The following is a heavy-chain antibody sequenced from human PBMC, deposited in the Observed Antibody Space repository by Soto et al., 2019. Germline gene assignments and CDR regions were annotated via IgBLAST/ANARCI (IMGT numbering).Heavy chain of an antibody. CDR3: STRAYDTNGYYRFDP. D-gene: IGHD3-22*01. CDR2: INHSGRV. V-gene: IGHV4-34*01. Sequence: SETLSLTCTVSGGAINSYYWTWIRQSPGKGLEWIGDINHSGRVNYSPSLKSRVTISLDTSKNQFSLTLSAVTAADTAMYYCSTRAYDTNGYYRFDPWGQGTLVTVSS. J-gene: IGHJ5*01. CDR1: GGAINSYY.